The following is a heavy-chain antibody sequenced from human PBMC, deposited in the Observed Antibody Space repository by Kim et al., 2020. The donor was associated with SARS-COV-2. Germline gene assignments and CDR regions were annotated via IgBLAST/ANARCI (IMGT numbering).Heavy chain of an antibody. CDR2: ISYDGSNK. CDR1: GFTFSSYG. J-gene: IGHJ6*02. D-gene: IGHD3-9*01. CDR3: AKDRHRVYFDWLSSRDEPPYYYYGMDV. Sequence: GGSLRLSCAASGFTFSSYGMHWVRQAPGKGLEWVAVISYDGSNKYYADSVKGRFTISRDNSKNTLYLQMNSLRVEDTAVYYCAKDRHRVYFDWLSSRDEPPYYYYGMDVWGQGTTVTVSS. V-gene: IGHV3-30*18.